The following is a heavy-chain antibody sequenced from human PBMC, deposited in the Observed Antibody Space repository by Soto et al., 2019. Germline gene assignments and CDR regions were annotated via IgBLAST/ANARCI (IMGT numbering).Heavy chain of an antibody. CDR3: ARSSYRVYQLPRSSYGMDV. Sequence: GSGYSFTSYWISWVRQMPGKGLEWMGRIDPSDSYTNYSPSFQGHVTISADKSISTAYLQWSSLKASDTAMYYCARSSYRVYQLPRSSYGMDVWGQGTTVTVS. V-gene: IGHV5-10-1*01. J-gene: IGHJ6*02. CDR2: IDPSDSYT. D-gene: IGHD2-2*01. CDR1: GYSFTSYW.